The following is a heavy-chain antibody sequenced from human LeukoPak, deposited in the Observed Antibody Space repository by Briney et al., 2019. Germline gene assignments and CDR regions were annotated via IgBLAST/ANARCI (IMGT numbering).Heavy chain of an antibody. J-gene: IGHJ4*02. Sequence: GASVKVSCKASGGTFSSYTFSWVRQAPGQGLEWMGGIIPIFGTANYAQKFQGRVTISADESTSTAYMELSSLRSEDTAVYYCARGLNGGYSGYDPFDYWGQGTLVTVSS. CDR1: GGTFSSYT. V-gene: IGHV1-69*13. D-gene: IGHD5-12*01. CDR3: ARGLNGGYSGYDPFDY. CDR2: IIPIFGTA.